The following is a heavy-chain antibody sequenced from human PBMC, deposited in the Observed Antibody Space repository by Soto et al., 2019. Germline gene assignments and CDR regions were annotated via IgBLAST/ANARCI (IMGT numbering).Heavy chain of an antibody. Sequence: QITLKESGPTLVKPTQTLTLTCTFSGFSLSTNGVGVGWIRQPPGKALEWLALIYWDGDKRYSPHLKRRLTITKNTHKNRVVLTMTNMDPVDTATCCCAHRRGAYYFDCWGLGTLVTVSS. D-gene: IGHD1-26*01. V-gene: IGHV2-5*02. CDR1: GFSLSTNGVG. J-gene: IGHJ4*02. CDR3: AHRRGAYYFDC. CDR2: IYWDGDK.